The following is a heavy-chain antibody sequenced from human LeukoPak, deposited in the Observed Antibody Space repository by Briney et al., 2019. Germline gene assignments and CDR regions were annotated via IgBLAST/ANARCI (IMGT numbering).Heavy chain of an antibody. D-gene: IGHD2-21*02. V-gene: IGHV1-69*06. CDR3: ARTYCGGDCYSSGGWFDT. CDR1: GGTFSNYT. J-gene: IGHJ5*02. Sequence: ASVKVSCKTSGGTFSNYTISWVRQAPGQGLEWMGGIIPIFGTANYAQKFQGKVTITADKSTSTAYMDLSSVRFEDTAVYYCARTYCGGDCYSSGGWFDTWGQGTLVTVSS. CDR2: IIPIFGTA.